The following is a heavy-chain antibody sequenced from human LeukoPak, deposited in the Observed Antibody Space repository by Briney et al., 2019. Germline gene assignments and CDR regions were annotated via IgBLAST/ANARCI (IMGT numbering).Heavy chain of an antibody. J-gene: IGHJ3*02. D-gene: IGHD3-3*02. CDR3: TIFVVADPDAFEI. CDR1: GGSISSSHYF. V-gene: IGHV4-61*02. Sequence: SETLSLTCSVSGGSISSSHYFWNWVRQPAGKGLEWIGRISSSGSTTYSPSLQSRVTMSVGTSNNHFSLRLTSVTAAGTALYFCTIFVVADPDAFEIWGQGTMVTVSS. CDR2: ISSSGST.